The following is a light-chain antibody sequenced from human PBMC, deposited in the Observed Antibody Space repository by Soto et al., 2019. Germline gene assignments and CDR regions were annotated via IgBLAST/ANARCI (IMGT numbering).Light chain of an antibody. CDR1: QSVRTY. CDR3: QQRNTRXPIT. Sequence: EIVLTQSPVTLSLSPGERATLSCRAIQSVRTYLAWYQVKPGQAPRLLIYDSSRRASGVPARFSGSGSGTDFPITISSIEPEDFALYYCQQRNTRXPITFGQWTRLXI. CDR2: DSS. V-gene: IGKV3-11*01. J-gene: IGKJ5*01.